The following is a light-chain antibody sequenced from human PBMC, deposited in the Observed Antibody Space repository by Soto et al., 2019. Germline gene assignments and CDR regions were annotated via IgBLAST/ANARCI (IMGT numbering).Light chain of an antibody. CDR2: DVS. CDR3: CSYAGSSTVG. V-gene: IGLV2-11*01. CDR1: SSDVGGYNY. Sequence: QSALTQPGSVSGSPGQSITISCTGTSSDVGGYNYVSWYQQHPGKAPKLMIYDVSKRPSGVSNRFSGSKSGNTASLTISGLQAEDEADYYCCSYAGSSTVGFGGGTKLTVL. J-gene: IGLJ3*02.